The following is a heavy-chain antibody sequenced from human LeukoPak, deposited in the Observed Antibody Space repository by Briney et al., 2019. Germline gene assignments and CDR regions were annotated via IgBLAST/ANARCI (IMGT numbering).Heavy chain of an antibody. Sequence: SETLSLTCTVSGGSISSYFWSWIRQPPGKGLEWIGYINYSGSTNYNPSLKSRVTISVDTSKNQFSLKLSSVTAADTAVYYCARGGLRPLGFYYWGQGTLVTVSS. D-gene: IGHD5-12*01. J-gene: IGHJ4*02. CDR3: ARGGLRPLGFYY. V-gene: IGHV4-59*01. CDR2: INYSGST. CDR1: GGSISSYF.